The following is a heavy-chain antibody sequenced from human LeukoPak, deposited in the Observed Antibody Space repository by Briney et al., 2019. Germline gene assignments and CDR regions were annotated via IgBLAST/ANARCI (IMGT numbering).Heavy chain of an antibody. D-gene: IGHD5-18*01. J-gene: IGHJ4*02. CDR3: AKSRRGTAMIY. Sequence: PGGSLRLSCAASGFTFSSYGMHWVRQAPGKGLEWVAVISYDGSNKYYADSVKGRFTISRDNSKNTLYLQMNSLRAEDTAVYYCAKSRRGTAMIYWGQGTLVTVSS. CDR1: GFTFSSYG. V-gene: IGHV3-30*18. CDR2: ISYDGSNK.